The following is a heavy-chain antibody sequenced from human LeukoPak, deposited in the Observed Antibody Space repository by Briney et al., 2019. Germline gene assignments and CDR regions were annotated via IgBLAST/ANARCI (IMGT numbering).Heavy chain of an antibody. Sequence: KPSETLSLTCTVSGGSISSSYWSWIRQPPGKGLEWIGYIYYSGSTNYNPSLKSRVTISVDTSKNQFSLKLSSVTAADTAVYYCARIYYDSSGYYPYYFDYWGQGTLVTVSS. D-gene: IGHD3-22*01. CDR1: GGSISSSY. CDR2: IYYSGST. V-gene: IGHV4-59*01. CDR3: ARIYYDSSGYYPYYFDY. J-gene: IGHJ4*02.